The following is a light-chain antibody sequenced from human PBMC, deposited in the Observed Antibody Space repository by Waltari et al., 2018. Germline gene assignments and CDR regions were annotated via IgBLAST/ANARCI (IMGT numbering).Light chain of an antibody. Sequence: DIVLTQSPATLSLSPGERATLSCRASQNINNYLAWYQQKPGQAPRLLIYDASNRATGVPARFSGSGSGTDFTLTISSLEPEDFAVYYCQQRTKWVTFGGGTTLDIK. CDR1: QNINNY. CDR2: DAS. CDR3: QQRTKWVT. J-gene: IGKJ4*01. V-gene: IGKV3-11*01.